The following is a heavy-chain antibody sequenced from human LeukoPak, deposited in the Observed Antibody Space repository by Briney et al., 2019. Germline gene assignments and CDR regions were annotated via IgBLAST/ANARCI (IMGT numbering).Heavy chain of an antibody. Sequence: GGSLRLSCAASGFAFSPYTMSWVRQAPGKGLEWVSSISSGSDFIYYADSVRGRFTISRDNPRNSLFLQMNSLRAEDTAVYYCARAPGGYDYILSYWGQGTLVTVSS. V-gene: IGHV3-21*01. J-gene: IGHJ4*02. D-gene: IGHD5-12*01. CDR1: GFAFSPYT. CDR2: ISSGSDFI. CDR3: ARAPGGYDYILSY.